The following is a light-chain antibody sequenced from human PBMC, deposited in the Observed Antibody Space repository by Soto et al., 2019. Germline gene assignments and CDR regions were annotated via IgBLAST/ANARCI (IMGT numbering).Light chain of an antibody. CDR1: PSVSSY. CDR3: QQRSNWPPLT. V-gene: IGKV3-11*01. J-gene: IGKJ4*01. CDR2: DAS. Sequence: EIVLTQSPATLSLSPGERATLSCRASPSVSSYFAWYQQKPGQAPRLLIYDASNRATGIPARFSGSGSGTDFTLTISSLEPEDFAVYYCQQRSNWPPLTFGGGTKVEIK.